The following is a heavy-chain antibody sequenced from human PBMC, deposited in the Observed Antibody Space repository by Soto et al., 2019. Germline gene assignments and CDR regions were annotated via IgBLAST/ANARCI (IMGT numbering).Heavy chain of an antibody. Sequence: HPGGSLRLSCAASGFTFSSYSMNWVRQAPGKGLEWVSYISSSSSTIYYADSVKGRFTISRDNAKNSLYLQMNSLRAEDTAVYYCARDLYYYGSGDHTLGYWGQGTLVTVSS. CDR1: GFTFSSYS. V-gene: IGHV3-48*01. CDR2: ISSSSSTI. D-gene: IGHD3-10*01. CDR3: ARDLYYYGSGDHTLGY. J-gene: IGHJ4*02.